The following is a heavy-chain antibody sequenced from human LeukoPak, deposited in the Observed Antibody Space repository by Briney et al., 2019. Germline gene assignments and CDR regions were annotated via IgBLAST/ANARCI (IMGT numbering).Heavy chain of an antibody. Sequence: GGSLRLSCAASGFTFSSYWMNWARQAPGKGLEWVASINHNGNVNYYADSVKGRFTISRDNSKNTLYLQMNSLRAEDTAVYYCAKERWVWTATFDYWGQGTLVTVSS. CDR2: INHNGNVN. J-gene: IGHJ4*02. CDR3: AKERWVWTATFDY. CDR1: GFTFSSYW. D-gene: IGHD2-21*02. V-gene: IGHV3-7*01.